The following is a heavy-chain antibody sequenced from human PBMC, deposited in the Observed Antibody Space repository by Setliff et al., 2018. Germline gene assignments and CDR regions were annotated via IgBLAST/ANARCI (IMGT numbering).Heavy chain of an antibody. J-gene: IGHJ4*02. CDR2: SYYRGDT. CDR1: GASLSSGTYY. Sequence: KPSETLSLTCTVSGASLSSGTYYWGWIRQPPGKGLEWIGRSYYRGDTYYNASLKGRLTISVDTAQNQFSLRLTSVTAADTAVYYCARTGTYRYFDYWGQGALVTVSS. V-gene: IGHV4-39*01. CDR3: ARTGTYRYFDY. D-gene: IGHD1-1*01.